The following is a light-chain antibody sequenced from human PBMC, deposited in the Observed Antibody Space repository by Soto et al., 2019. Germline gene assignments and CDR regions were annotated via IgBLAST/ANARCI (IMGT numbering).Light chain of an antibody. CDR3: QQYNNWPPVT. CDR2: GAS. Sequence: EIVMTQPPAPLSVSPGERDTLSCRASQSVSTNVAWYQPRPGQTPMLLIYGASTRATGIPVRFRGSGSGTELTLTISSLQSEDFAVYYCQQYNNWPPVTFGQGTKLEIK. V-gene: IGKV3-15*01. J-gene: IGKJ2*01. CDR1: QSVSTN.